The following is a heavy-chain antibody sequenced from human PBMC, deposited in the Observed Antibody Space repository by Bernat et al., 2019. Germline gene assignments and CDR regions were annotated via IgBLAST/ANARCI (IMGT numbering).Heavy chain of an antibody. CDR2: INHSGST. CDR3: ARVGVTSAGPSDY. J-gene: IGHJ4*02. V-gene: IGHV4-34*01. D-gene: IGHD3-3*01. Sequence: QVQLQQWGAGLLKPSETLSLTCAVYGGSFSGYYWSWIRQPPGKGLEWIGEINHSGSTNNNPSLKSRVTISVDTSKNQFALKLSSETAADTAVYYCARVGVTSAGPSDYWGQGTLVTVSS. CDR1: GGSFSGYY.